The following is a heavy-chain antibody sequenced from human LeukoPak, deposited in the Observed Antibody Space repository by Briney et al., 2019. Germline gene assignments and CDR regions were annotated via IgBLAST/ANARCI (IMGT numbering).Heavy chain of an antibody. CDR3: ARDRVAAAGRTDAFDI. Sequence: GGSLRLSCAASGFTVSSNYMSRVRQAPGKGLEWVSVIYSGGSTYYADSVKGRFTISRDNSKNTLYLQMNSLRAEDTAVYYCARDRVAAAGRTDAFDIWGQGTMVTVSS. V-gene: IGHV3-66*01. D-gene: IGHD6-13*01. CDR1: GFTVSSNY. J-gene: IGHJ3*02. CDR2: IYSGGST.